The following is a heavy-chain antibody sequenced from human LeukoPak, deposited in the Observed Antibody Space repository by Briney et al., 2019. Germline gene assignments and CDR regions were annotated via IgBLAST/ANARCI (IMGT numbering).Heavy chain of an antibody. V-gene: IGHV4-4*07. CDR2: KYARGSS. CDR3: ARSSTLDY. Sequence: PSETLSLTCTVSGGSISNYYWSWIRQPAGKGLEWIGRKYARGSSNYNPPVQSRVTMSVDTSKNQFSLKLRSVTAADTAVYYCARSSTLDYWGQGTLVTVSS. CDR1: GGSISNYY. J-gene: IGHJ4*02. D-gene: IGHD2/OR15-2a*01.